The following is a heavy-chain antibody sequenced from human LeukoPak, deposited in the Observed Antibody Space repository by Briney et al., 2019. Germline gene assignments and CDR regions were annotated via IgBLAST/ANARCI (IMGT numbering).Heavy chain of an antibody. Sequence: PSQTLFLTCTVSGGSISSGDYYWSWIRQPPGKGLEWIGYIYYSGSTYYNPSLKSRVTISVDTSKNQFSLKLSSVTAADTAVYYCARGNSGSYYEGAFDYWGQGTLVTVSS. CDR3: ARGNSGSYYEGAFDY. D-gene: IGHD1-26*01. CDR1: GGSISSGDYY. J-gene: IGHJ4*02. CDR2: IYYSGST. V-gene: IGHV4-30-4*01.